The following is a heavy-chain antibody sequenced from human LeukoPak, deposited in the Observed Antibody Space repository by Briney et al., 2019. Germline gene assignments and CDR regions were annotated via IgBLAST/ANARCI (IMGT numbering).Heavy chain of an antibody. J-gene: IGHJ4*02. V-gene: IGHV4-59*01. CDR1: GGSINSYF. Sequence: SETLSLTCTVSGGSINSYFWTWVRQPPGKGLEWIGYIYYSGSTNYNPSLKSRVTISVDMSKNQFSLKLSSVTAADTAVYYCARSITSTGTGDYWGQGTLVTVSS. CDR2: IYYSGST. D-gene: IGHD4-17*01. CDR3: ARSITSTGTGDY.